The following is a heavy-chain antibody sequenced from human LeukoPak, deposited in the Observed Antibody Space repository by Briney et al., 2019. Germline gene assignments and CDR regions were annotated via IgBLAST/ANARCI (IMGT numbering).Heavy chain of an antibody. V-gene: IGHV3-23*01. D-gene: IGHD2/OR15-2a*01. CDR1: GLTFSSYA. CDR2: ISISGYDP. J-gene: IGHJ4*02. Sequence: GGSLRLSCAASGLTFSSYAMSWVRQAPGKGLEWVLGISISGYDPYYADSVKGRFTISRDNSKNTLYLQMNSLRAEDTAVYYCANERGGFRIFDYWGQGTLVTVSS. CDR3: ANERGGFRIFDY.